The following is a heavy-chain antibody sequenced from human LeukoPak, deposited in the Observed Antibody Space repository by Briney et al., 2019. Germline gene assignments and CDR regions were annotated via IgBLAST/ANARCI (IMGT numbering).Heavy chain of an antibody. D-gene: IGHD1-1*01. CDR3: ARGPPRGKYYYMDV. CDR2: IGTASDA. J-gene: IGHJ6*03. V-gene: IGHV3-13*01. Sequence: GGSLRLSCAASGFTFSSFDMHWVRQPTGQGLEWVSTIGTASDAYYPGSVEGRFTLSRDNAKNSLYLQMNSLTARDTAVYYCARGPPRGKYYYMDVWGKGTTVTVSS. CDR1: GFTFSSFD.